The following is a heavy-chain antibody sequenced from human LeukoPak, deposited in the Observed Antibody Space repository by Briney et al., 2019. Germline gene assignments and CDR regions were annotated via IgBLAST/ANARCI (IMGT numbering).Heavy chain of an antibody. CDR1: GGSFSGYY. V-gene: IGHV4-34*01. CDR3: ARAKDYDILTGHFDY. D-gene: IGHD3-9*01. CDR2: INHSGST. Sequence: SETLSLTCAVYGGSFSGYYWSWIRQPPXXXXEWIGEINHSGSTNYNPSLKSRVTISVDTSKNQFSLKLSSVTAADTAVYYCARAKDYDILTGHFDYWGQGTLVTVSS. J-gene: IGHJ4*02.